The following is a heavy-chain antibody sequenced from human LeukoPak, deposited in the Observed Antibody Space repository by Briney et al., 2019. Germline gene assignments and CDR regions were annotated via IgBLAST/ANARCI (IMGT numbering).Heavy chain of an antibody. CDR2: IYTSGST. Sequence: SETLSLTCTVSGGSISSYYWSWIRQPAGKGLEWIGRIYTSGSTNYNPSLKSRVTMSVDTSKNQFSLKLSSATAADTAVYYCARFIPNYYDSTPSAFDIWGQGTMVTVSS. J-gene: IGHJ3*02. D-gene: IGHD3-22*01. CDR3: ARFIPNYYDSTPSAFDI. CDR1: GGSISSYY. V-gene: IGHV4-4*07.